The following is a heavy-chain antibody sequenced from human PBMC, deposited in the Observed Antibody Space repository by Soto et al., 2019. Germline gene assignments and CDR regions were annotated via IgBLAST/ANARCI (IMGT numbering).Heavy chain of an antibody. Sequence: SVKVSCKASGDTFNFYTINWVRQAPGLGLEWMGRFNPILSFSNSALKFQGRVTLTADKSTSTAYMVLSSLRSEDTAIYYCATSYMWGRRVLGYWGQGILVTVSS. J-gene: IGHJ4*02. CDR1: GDTFNFYT. CDR2: FNPILSFS. D-gene: IGHD3-16*01. V-gene: IGHV1-69*02. CDR3: ATSYMWGRRVLGY.